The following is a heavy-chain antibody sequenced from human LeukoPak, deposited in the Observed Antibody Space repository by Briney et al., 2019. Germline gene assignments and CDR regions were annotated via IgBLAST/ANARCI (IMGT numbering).Heavy chain of an antibody. Sequence: GESLRLSCAASGFTFSSHWMSWVRQAPGKGLEWVANIKQDGSEKYYVDSVKGRFTISRDNAKNSLYLQMNSLRAEDTAVYYCARHPTVTRYYFDYWGQGTLVTVSS. CDR3: ARHPTVTRYYFDY. D-gene: IGHD4-17*01. CDR2: IKQDGSEK. J-gene: IGHJ4*02. V-gene: IGHV3-7*01. CDR1: GFTFSSHW.